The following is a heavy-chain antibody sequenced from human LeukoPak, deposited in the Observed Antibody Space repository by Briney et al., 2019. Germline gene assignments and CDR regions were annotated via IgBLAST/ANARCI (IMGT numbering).Heavy chain of an antibody. CDR1: GGSFSGYY. CDR2: IDHSGST. Sequence: SETLSLTCAVYGGSFSGYYWSWIRQPPGKGLEWIGEIDHSGSTNYNPSLKSRVTISVDTSKNQFSLKLSSVTAADTAVYYCARGGYRRRMDVWGQGTTVTVSS. D-gene: IGHD5-18*01. J-gene: IGHJ6*02. V-gene: IGHV4-34*01. CDR3: ARGGYRRRMDV.